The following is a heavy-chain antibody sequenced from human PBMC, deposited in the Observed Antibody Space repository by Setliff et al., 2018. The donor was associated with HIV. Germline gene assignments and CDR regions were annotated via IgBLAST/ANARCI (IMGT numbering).Heavy chain of an antibody. CDR1: GSSISSNYY. J-gene: IGHJ5*02. V-gene: IGHV4-38-2*02. CDR2: IDASANT. D-gene: IGHD6-13*01. Sequence: SETLSLTCTVSGSSISSNYYWAWIRQAPGKGLEWIVCIDASANTYYIPSLKSRATISIDTSKNQLSLKLRSVTAADTAVYYCARIGSGWSVGWFDPWGQGTLVTVSS. CDR3: ARIGSGWSVGWFDP.